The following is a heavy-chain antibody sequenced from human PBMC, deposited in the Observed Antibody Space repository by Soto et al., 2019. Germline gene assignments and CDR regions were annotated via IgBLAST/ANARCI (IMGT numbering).Heavy chain of an antibody. Sequence: SVKVSCKASGGTFSSYTISWVRQAPGQGLEWMGRIIPILGIANYAQKFQGRVTMTADKSTSTAYMELSSLRSDDPAVYFCATALLATYEPAWGEGTLVTVS. CDR1: GGTFSSYT. J-gene: IGHJ5*02. D-gene: IGHD3-3*01. CDR3: ATALLATYEPA. V-gene: IGHV1-69*02. CDR2: IIPILGIA.